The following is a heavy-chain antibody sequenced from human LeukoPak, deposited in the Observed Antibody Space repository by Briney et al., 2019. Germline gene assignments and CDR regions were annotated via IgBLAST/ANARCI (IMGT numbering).Heavy chain of an antibody. D-gene: IGHD6-13*01. CDR3: ARLGSSSWTPMGY. CDR2: IYPGDSDT. Sequence: EESLKISCKGSGYSFTSYWIGWVRQTPGKGLEWMGIIYPGDSDTRYSPSFQGQVTISADKSISTAYLQWSSLKASDTAMYYCARLGSSSWTPMGYWGQGTLVTVSS. J-gene: IGHJ4*02. V-gene: IGHV5-51*01. CDR1: GYSFTSYW.